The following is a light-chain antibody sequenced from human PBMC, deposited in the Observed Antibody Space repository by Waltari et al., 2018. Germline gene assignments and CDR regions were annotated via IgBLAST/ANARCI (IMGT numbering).Light chain of an antibody. J-gene: IGLJ2*01. V-gene: IGLV2-14*03. CDR1: SHDVGAYNY. CDR2: DVT. CDR3: SSYTTTTTVI. Sequence: QSALTQPASVSGSPGQSITIPCTGTSHDVGAYNYVYWYQQHPGKPPKPIIYDVTARPSGVSYRFTGSKSGDTASLTISGLQAEDEADYYCSSYTTTTTVIFGGGTKLTVL.